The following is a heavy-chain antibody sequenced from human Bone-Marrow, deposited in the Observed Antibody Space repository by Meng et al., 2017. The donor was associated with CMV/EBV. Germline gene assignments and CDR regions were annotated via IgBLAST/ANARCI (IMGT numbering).Heavy chain of an antibody. CDR3: TTGSAAGTIYYFDY. CDR1: FTFSNAW. CDR2: IKSKTDGGTT. D-gene: IGHD6-13*01. V-gene: IGHV3-15*01. J-gene: IGHJ4*02. Sequence: FTFSNAWMSWVRQAPGKGLEWVGRIKSKTDGGTTDYAAPVKGRFTISRDDSKNTLYLQMNSLKTEDTAVYYCTTGSAAGTIYYFDYWGQGTLVTVSS.